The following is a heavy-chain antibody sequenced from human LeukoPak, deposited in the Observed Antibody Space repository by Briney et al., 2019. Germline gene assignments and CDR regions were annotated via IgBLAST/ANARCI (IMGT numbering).Heavy chain of an antibody. CDR3: ASNWGSHSWAPGYYFDY. V-gene: IGHV1-69*05. CDR1: GGTFSSYA. J-gene: IGHJ4*02. Sequence: SVKVSCKASGGTFSSYAISWVRQAPGQGLEWMGGIIPIFGTANYAQKFQGRVTITTDESTSTAYMELSSLRSEDTAVYYCASNWGSHSWAPGYYFDYWGQGTLVTVSS. CDR2: IIPIFGTA. D-gene: IGHD7-27*01.